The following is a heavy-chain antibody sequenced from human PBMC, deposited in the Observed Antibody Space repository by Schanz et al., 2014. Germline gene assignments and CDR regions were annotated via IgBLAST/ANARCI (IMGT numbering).Heavy chain of an antibody. CDR2: IFTDGRT. D-gene: IGHD1-1*01. CDR3: AKIERNED. CDR1: GFAVDNYY. Sequence: EVQLVASGGGLVQPGGSLRLSCAASGFAVDNYYMSCVRQAPGRGLEWVSIIFTDGRTYYADSVKGRFTISRDSSKNTLYLQMNSLRAEDTAVYFCAKIERNEDWGQGTLVTGSS. J-gene: IGHJ4*02. V-gene: IGHV3-53*01.